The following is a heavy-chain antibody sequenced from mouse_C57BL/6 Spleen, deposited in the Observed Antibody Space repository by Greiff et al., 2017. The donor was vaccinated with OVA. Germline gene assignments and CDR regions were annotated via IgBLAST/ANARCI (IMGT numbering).Heavy chain of an antibody. D-gene: IGHD2-13*01. Sequence: QVQLQQSGAELVRPGASVKMSCKASGYTFTSYWMHWVKQRPGHGLEWIGYINPSSGYTKYNQKFKDKATLTADKSSSTAYMQLSSLTSEDSAVYYCATEGLEDAMDYWGQGTSVTVSS. CDR2: INPSSGYT. J-gene: IGHJ4*01. V-gene: IGHV1-4*01. CDR1: GYTFTSYW. CDR3: ATEGLEDAMDY.